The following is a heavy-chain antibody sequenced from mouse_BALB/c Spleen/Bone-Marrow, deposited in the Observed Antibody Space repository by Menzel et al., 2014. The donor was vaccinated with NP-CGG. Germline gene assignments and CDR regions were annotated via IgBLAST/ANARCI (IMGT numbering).Heavy chain of an antibody. D-gene: IGHD2-1*01. V-gene: IGHV6-6*02. J-gene: IGHJ2*01. CDR3: TRRGNYFYFDY. CDR2: IRLKSNNYAT. CDR1: GFTFSNYW. Sequence: EVKLMESGGGLVQPGGSMKLSCVASGFTFSNYWMNWVRQSPEKGLEWVAEIRLKSNNYATHYAESVKGRFTISRDDSTSSVYLQMNHLGAEDTGIYYCTRRGNYFYFDYWGQGTTLTVSS.